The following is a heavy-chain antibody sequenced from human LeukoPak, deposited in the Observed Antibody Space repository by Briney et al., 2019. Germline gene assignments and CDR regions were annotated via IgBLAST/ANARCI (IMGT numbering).Heavy chain of an antibody. Sequence: SETLSLTCTVSGYSISSGYYWGWIRQPPGKGLEWIGSIYHSGSTYYNPSLKSRVTKSVDTSKNQFSLKLSPVTAADTAVYYCARSGDRFYYYGMDVWGQGTTVTVSS. CDR2: IYHSGST. J-gene: IGHJ6*02. CDR1: GYSISSGYY. CDR3: ARSGDRFYYYGMDV. V-gene: IGHV4-38-2*02. D-gene: IGHD4-17*01.